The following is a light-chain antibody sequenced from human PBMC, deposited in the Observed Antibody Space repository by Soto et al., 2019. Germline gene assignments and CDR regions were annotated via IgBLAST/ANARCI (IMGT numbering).Light chain of an antibody. V-gene: IGKV3-20*01. Sequence: EIVLTQSPGTLSLSPGERATLSCRASQSVSSSYLAWYQQKPGQAPRLLIYGASSRATGIPDRFGGSGSGTDFTLTISRLEPEDFAVYYCQQYGSSSWTFGQGTKMDIK. CDR1: QSVSSSY. CDR2: GAS. CDR3: QQYGSSSWT. J-gene: IGKJ1*01.